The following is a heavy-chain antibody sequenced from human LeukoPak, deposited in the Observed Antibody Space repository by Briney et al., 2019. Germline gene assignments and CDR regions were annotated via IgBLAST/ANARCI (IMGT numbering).Heavy chain of an antibody. V-gene: IGHV3-30*18. CDR1: GFTFSSYG. Sequence: PGGSLRLSCAASGFTFSSYGMHWVRQAPGKGLEWVAVISYDGSNKYYADSVKGRFTISRDNSKNTLYLQMNSLRAEDTAVYYCAKEYPPYCGDDCYSWSGYFDYWGQGTLVTVSS. J-gene: IGHJ4*02. CDR3: AKEYPPYCGDDCYSWSGYFDY. D-gene: IGHD2-21*02. CDR2: ISYDGSNK.